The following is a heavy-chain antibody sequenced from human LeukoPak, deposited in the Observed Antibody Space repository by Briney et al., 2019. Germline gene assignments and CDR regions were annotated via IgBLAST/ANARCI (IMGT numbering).Heavy chain of an antibody. Sequence: ASVKVSCKASGYTFTSYGISWVRQPPGQGLERMGGIIPICGTANYAQKCQGRVTITADESTSTAYMELSSLRSEDTAVYYCARDPVRFPVRGMDVWGQGTTVTVSS. CDR3: ARDPVRFPVRGMDV. D-gene: IGHD3-3*01. CDR2: IIPICGTA. CDR1: GYTFTSYG. V-gene: IGHV1-69*13. J-gene: IGHJ6*02.